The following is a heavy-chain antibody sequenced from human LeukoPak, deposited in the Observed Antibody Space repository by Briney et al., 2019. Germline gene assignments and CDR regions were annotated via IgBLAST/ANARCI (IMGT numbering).Heavy chain of an antibody. CDR2: IYHSGTT. V-gene: IGHV4-28*03. J-gene: IGHJ3*02. Sequence: PSDTLSLTCAVSGYSITSSSWWGWIRQPPGKGLEWIGYIYHSGTTYYNPSLQSRVTMSVDTSKNQFSLKLSSVTAADTAVYYCARDRALFRDAFDIWGQGTMVTVSS. CDR3: ARDRALFRDAFDI. CDR1: GYSITSSSW.